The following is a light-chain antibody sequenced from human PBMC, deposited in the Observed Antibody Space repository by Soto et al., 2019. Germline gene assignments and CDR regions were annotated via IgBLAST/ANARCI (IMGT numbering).Light chain of an antibody. V-gene: IGLV2-14*01. J-gene: IGLJ1*01. CDR1: SSDVGAYKY. CDR2: EVS. CDR3: CAYTSTSALYV. Sequence: QSALTQPASVSGSPGQSITISCTGTSSDVGAYKYVSWYQQHPGKAPKLMIYEVSNRPSGVSNRFSGSKSGNTASLTISGLQTEDEADYYCCAYTSTSALYVFGTGTKVTVL.